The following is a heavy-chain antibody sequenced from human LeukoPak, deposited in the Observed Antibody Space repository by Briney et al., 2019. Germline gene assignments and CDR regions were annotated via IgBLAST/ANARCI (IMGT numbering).Heavy chain of an antibody. CDR2: INPNSGGT. Sequence: ASVKVSCEASGYTFTGYYMHWVRQAPGQGLEWMGWINPNSGGTNYAQKFQGRVTMTRDTSISTAYMELSRLRSDDTAVYYCARAVGYYYGMDVWGQGTTVTVSS. CDR1: GYTFTGYY. CDR3: ARAVGYYYGMDV. J-gene: IGHJ6*02. V-gene: IGHV1-2*02.